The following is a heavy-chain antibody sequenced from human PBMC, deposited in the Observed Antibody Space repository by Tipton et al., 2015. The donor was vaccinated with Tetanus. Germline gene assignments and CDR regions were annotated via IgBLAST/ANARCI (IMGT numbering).Heavy chain of an antibody. Sequence: TLSLTCAVYYDSFYGYYWSWIRQPPGKGLEWIGEISHSENTNYNPSLQSRVTISMNTANNHIYLNLTSVTAADTAVYYCARRTNSGHVYNPLDLWGQGTMVTVSP. CDR3: ARRTNSGHVYNPLDL. V-gene: IGHV4-34*01. D-gene: IGHD5-24*01. CDR1: YDSFYGYY. CDR2: ISHSENT. J-gene: IGHJ3*01.